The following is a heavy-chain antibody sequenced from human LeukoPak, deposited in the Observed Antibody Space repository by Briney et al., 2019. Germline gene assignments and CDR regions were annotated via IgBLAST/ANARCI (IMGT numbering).Heavy chain of an antibody. V-gene: IGHV1-69*04. D-gene: IGHD6-6*01. Sequence: GASVTVSCKASGGTFNSYAISWVRQAPGQGLEWMGRIIPILGIANYAQKFQGRVTITADKSTSTAYVELSSLRSEDTAVYYCARKPGLAGRVYSSSPGYFDYWGQGTLVTVSS. CDR2: IIPILGIA. J-gene: IGHJ4*02. CDR3: ARKPGLAGRVYSSSPGYFDY. CDR1: GGTFNSYA.